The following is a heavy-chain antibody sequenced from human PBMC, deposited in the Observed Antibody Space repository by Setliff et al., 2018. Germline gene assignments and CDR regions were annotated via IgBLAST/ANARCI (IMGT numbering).Heavy chain of an antibody. CDR2: IKQDGSTK. CDR3: GRARAVIISDAFDL. V-gene: IGHV3-7*04. Sequence: PGGSLRLSCEASGFTFSGYSMNWVRQAPGKGLEWVAGIKQDGSTKYYGDSVKGRFTISRDNGKNSLFLQMTSIRVEGTAVYYCGRARAVIISDAFDLWGLGTAVTVSS. CDR1: GFTFSGYS. J-gene: IGHJ3*01.